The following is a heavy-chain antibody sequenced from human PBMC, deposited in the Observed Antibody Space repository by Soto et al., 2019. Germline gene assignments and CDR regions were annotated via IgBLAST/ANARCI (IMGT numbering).Heavy chain of an antibody. J-gene: IGHJ3*02. CDR3: ARQTVRITGTFPDAFDI. D-gene: IGHD1-20*01. V-gene: IGHV5-51*01. Sequence: GESLKISCKGSGYSFTSYWIGWVRQMPGKGLEWMGIIYPGDSDTRYSPSFQGQVTISADKSISTAYLQWSSLKASDTAMYYCARQTVRITGTFPDAFDIWGQGTMVTVS. CDR1: GYSFTSYW. CDR2: IYPGDSDT.